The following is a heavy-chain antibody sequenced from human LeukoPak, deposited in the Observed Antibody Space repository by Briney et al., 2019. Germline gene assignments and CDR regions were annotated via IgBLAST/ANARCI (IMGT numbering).Heavy chain of an antibody. D-gene: IGHD3-10*01. CDR3: ARGAVRGGTNFDY. Sequence: SQTLSLTCAISGDSVSGSPAVWNWIRQSLSRGLEWLGRAYYRYKWYIDYAVSVKGRITITPDTSKNQFSLQLNSVTPEDTAVYYCARGAVRGGTNFDYWGQGTLVTVSS. J-gene: IGHJ4*02. CDR2: AYYRYKWYI. CDR1: GDSVSGSPAV. V-gene: IGHV6-1*01.